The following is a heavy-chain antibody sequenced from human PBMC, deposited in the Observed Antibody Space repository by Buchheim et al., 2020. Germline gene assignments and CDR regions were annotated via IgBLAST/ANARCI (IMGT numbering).Heavy chain of an antibody. D-gene: IGHD3-3*01. Sequence: QVQLVESGGGVVQPGRSLRLSCAASGFTFSSYGMHWVRQAPGKGLEWVAVISYDGSNKYYADSVKGRFTISRDNSKNPLYLQMNSLRAEDTAVYYCAKDAGGVGTIFGVVTGHYYGMDVWGQGTT. CDR1: GFTFSSYG. CDR3: AKDAGGVGTIFGVVTGHYYGMDV. CDR2: ISYDGSNK. V-gene: IGHV3-30*18. J-gene: IGHJ6*02.